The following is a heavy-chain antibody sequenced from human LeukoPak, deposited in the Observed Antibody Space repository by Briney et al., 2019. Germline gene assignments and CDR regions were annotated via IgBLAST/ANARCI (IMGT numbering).Heavy chain of an antibody. D-gene: IGHD3-22*01. CDR1: GGSVSSSGYY. J-gene: IGHJ3*02. CDR2: IYYSGST. CDR3: ASYYDSKKAFDI. V-gene: IGHV4-39*01. Sequence: SETLSLTCTVSGGSVSSSGYYWGWIRQPPGKGLEWIGSIYYSGSTYYNPSLKSRVTISVDTSKNQFSLKLSSVTVADTAVYYCASYYDSKKAFDIWAKGTMVTVSS.